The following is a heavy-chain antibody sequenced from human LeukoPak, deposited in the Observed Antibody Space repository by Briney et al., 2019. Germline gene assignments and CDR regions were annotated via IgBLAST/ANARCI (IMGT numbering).Heavy chain of an antibody. CDR1: GFTFSSYS. V-gene: IGHV3-21*01. J-gene: IGHJ4*02. D-gene: IGHD3-3*01. Sequence: PGGSLRLSCAASGFTFSSYSMNWVRQAPGKGLEWVSSISSSSYIYYADSVKGRFTISRDNAKNSLYLHMNSLRAEDTAVYYCAREWSRCCYFDYWGQGTLVTVAS. CDR3: AREWSRCCYFDY. CDR2: ISSSSYI.